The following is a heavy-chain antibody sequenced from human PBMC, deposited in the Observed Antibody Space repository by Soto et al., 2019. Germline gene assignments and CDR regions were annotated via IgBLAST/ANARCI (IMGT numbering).Heavy chain of an antibody. D-gene: IGHD3-3*01. Sequence: ASVKVSCKASGYTFTNYGVSWVRQAPGQGLEWMGWIGGYKGNTNYAQKLQGRVTLTTDTSTSTAYMELSSLSSEDTAVYYCARVGHYYYGMDVWGQGTTVTVS. J-gene: IGHJ6*02. V-gene: IGHV1-18*01. CDR3: ARVGHYYYGMDV. CDR1: GYTFTNYG. CDR2: IGGYKGNT.